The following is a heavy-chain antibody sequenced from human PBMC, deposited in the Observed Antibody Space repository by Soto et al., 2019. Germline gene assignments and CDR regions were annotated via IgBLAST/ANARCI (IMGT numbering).Heavy chain of an antibody. Sequence: PSETLSLTCAVSGASISTYYWSWIRQPPGKGLEWIGKLYYSGSTSYNPSLKSRVTMSVDTSKNQFSLNLTSVTAADTAVYYCARAPTYYDILTGLGGAFDIWHDGTMVTVS. CDR3: ARAPTYYDILTGLGGAFDI. J-gene: IGHJ3*02. V-gene: IGHV4-59*01. CDR1: GASISTYY. CDR2: LYYSGST. D-gene: IGHD3-9*01.